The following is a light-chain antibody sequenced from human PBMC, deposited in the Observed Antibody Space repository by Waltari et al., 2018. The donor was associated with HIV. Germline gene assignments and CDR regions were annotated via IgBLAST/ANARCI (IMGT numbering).Light chain of an antibody. CDR2: EVF. J-gene: IGLJ3*02. V-gene: IGLV2-14*01. CDR1: SSDFGVYNF. Sequence: QSALTQPASVSASPGQSITISCSGSSSDFGVYNFVSWYQQHPGGVPTVIIYEVFSRPSGVSNRFSGSKSGNTASLTISGLQTEDEADYYCTSFTRNDTLMFGGGTRVTVL. CDR3: TSFTRNDTLM.